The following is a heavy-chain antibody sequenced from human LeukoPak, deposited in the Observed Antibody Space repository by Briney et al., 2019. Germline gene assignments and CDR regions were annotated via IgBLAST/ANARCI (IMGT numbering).Heavy chain of an antibody. V-gene: IGHV3-9*01. CDR1: GFTFDDYA. CDR3: AKAPRIVGATTYFDY. D-gene: IGHD1-26*01. CDR2: ISWNSGSI. Sequence: GGSLRLSCAASGFTFDDYAMHWVRQAPGKGLEWVSGISWNSGSIGYADSVKGRFTISRDNAKNSLYLQMNSLRAEDTALYYCAKAPRIVGATTYFDYWGQGTLVTVSS. J-gene: IGHJ4*02.